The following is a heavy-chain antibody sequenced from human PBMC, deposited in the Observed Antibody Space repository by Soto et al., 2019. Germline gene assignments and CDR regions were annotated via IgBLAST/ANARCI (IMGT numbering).Heavy chain of an antibody. CDR2: INPNSGDT. J-gene: IGHJ3*02. CDR3: ARDRAHGFDI. Sequence: GASVKVSCKASGYTFTGYYMHWVRQAPGQGLEWMGWINPNSGDTNYAQKLQGRVTMTRDTSTSTVYMELRSLRSEDTAVYFCARDRAHGFDIWGQGTMVTVSS. CDR1: GYTFTGYY. V-gene: IGHV1-2*02.